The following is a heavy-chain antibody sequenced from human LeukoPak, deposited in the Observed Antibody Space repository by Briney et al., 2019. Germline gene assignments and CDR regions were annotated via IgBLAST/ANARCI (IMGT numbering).Heavy chain of an antibody. CDR1: GGSISSYY. CDR2: IYYSGST. CDR3: ARHPYSSGCDY. V-gene: IGHV4-59*05. J-gene: IGHJ4*02. Sequence: PSETLSLTCTVSGGSISSYYWSWIRQPPGKGLEWIGSIYYSGSTYYNPSLKSRVTISVDTSKNQFSLKLSSVTAADTAVYYCARHPYSSGCDYWGQGTLVTVSS. D-gene: IGHD6-19*01.